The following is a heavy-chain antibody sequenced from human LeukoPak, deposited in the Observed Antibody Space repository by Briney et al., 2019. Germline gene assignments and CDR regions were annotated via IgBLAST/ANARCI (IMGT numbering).Heavy chain of an antibody. V-gene: IGHV4-30-2*03. D-gene: IGHD1-26*01. J-gene: IGHJ4*02. Sequence: PSQTLSLTCTVSGGSISSGDYYWSWIRQPPGKALEWIGTIYYTGSTYYNPSLKSRVTMSVDTSKNQFSLKLSSVTAADTAVYYCARLLYYTGSGLSGRPFDSWGQGTLGTVSS. CDR2: IYYTGST. CDR1: GGSISSGDYY. CDR3: ARLLYYTGSGLSGRPFDS.